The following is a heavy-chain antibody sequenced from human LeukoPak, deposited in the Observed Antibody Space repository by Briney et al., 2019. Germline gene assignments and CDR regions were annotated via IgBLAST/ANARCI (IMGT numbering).Heavy chain of an antibody. V-gene: IGHV3-74*01. D-gene: IGHD3-22*01. CDR2: INTDGSST. J-gene: IGHJ4*02. CDR3: ARDRYQHDSSAYFGCYY. CDR1: GFTFSSYW. Sequence: PGGSLRLSCAASGFTFSSYWMHWVRQAPGKGLVWVSRINTDGSSTSYADSVNGRFTISRDNSKNTLYLQMNSLRAEDTAVYYCARDRYQHDSSAYFGCYYWGQGTLVTVSS.